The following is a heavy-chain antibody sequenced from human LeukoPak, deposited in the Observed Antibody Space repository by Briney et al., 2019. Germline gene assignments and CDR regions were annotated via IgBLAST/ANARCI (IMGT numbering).Heavy chain of an antibody. CDR1: GFTFSAYS. CDR3: ARTLYSSTWRFDY. Sequence: PGGSLRLSCAASGFTFSAYSMNWVRQAPGKGLEWVSSISSSGTYIYYADSLKGRFTISRDNAKNSLYLQMNSLRAEDTAVYYCARTLYSSTWRFDYWGQGTLVTVSS. J-gene: IGHJ4*02. CDR2: ISSSGTYI. V-gene: IGHV3-21*01. D-gene: IGHD6-13*01.